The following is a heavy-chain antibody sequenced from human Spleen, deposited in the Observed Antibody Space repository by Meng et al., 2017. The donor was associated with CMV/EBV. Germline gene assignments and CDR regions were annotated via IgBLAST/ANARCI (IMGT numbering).Heavy chain of an antibody. V-gene: IGHV4-61*03. CDR3: ARWGSNYFAFDY. CDR2: IYYSGSS. CDR1: GGSISSGRYY. D-gene: IGHD3-10*01. Sequence: SETLSLTCTVSGGSISSGRYYWGWIRQPPGKGLEWIGYIYYSGSSNYNPSLKSRVTIPVGTSKTHFSLTLKSVTAADTAVYFCARWGSNYFAFDYWGPGMLVTVSS. J-gene: IGHJ4*02.